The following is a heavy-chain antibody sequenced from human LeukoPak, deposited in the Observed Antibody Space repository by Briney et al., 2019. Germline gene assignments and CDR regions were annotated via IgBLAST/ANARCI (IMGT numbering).Heavy chain of an antibody. CDR3: ARVTGYIVEDYFDY. CDR2: IYTSGST. Sequence: SETLSLTCTVSGDSISSGSYYWSWIRQPAGKGLEWIGRIYTSGSTNYNPSLKSRVTISVDTSKNQFSLKLSSVTAADTAVYYCARVTGYIVEDYFDYWGQGTLVTVSS. V-gene: IGHV4-61*02. D-gene: IGHD3-22*01. CDR1: GDSISSGSYY. J-gene: IGHJ4*02.